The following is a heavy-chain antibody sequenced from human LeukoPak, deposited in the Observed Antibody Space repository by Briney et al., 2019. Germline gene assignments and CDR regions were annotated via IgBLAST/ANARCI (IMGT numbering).Heavy chain of an antibody. CDR3: AKDLTTVTSQGDY. J-gene: IGHJ4*02. V-gene: IGHV3-30*02. Sequence: GGSLRLSCAASGFTFSSYGMHWVRQAPGKGLERVTFIRYDGSSKYYADSVKGRFTISRDNSKNTLSLQMNSLRPEDTAIYYCAKDLTTVTSQGDYWGQGTVVTVSS. CDR2: IRYDGSSK. CDR1: GFTFSSYG. D-gene: IGHD4-17*01.